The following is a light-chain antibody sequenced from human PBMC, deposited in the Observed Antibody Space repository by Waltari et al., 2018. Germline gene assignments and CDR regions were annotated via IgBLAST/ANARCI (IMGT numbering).Light chain of an antibody. CDR2: LGS. V-gene: IGKV2-28*01. CDR1: QSLLHSNGYNY. J-gene: IGKJ1*01. Sequence: DIVVTQSPLSLPVTPGEPVSISCRSSQSLLHSNGYNYLDWYLQKPGQSPQLLIYLGSNRASGVPDRFSGSGSGTDFTLKISRVEAEDVGVYYCMQSLQALWTFGQGTKVEFK. CDR3: MQSLQALWT.